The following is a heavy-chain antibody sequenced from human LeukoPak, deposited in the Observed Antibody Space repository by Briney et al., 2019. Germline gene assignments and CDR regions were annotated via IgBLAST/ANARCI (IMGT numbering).Heavy chain of an antibody. V-gene: IGHV1-69*13. Sequence: SVKVSCKXSGGTFSSYAISWVRQAPRQGLEWMGGIIPIFGTANYAQKFQGRVTITADESTSTAYMELSSLRSEDTAVYYCAILLWFGEFVDYWGQGTLVTVSS. J-gene: IGHJ4*02. CDR3: AILLWFGEFVDY. D-gene: IGHD3-10*01. CDR2: IIPIFGTA. CDR1: GGTFSSYA.